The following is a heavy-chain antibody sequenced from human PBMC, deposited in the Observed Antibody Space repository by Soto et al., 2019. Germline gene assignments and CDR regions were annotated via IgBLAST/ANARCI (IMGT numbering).Heavy chain of an antibody. CDR3: AHQKYSDYVWGSYEYSYYFDY. J-gene: IGHJ4*02. D-gene: IGHD3-16*01. V-gene: IGHV4-39*01. Sequence: PSETLSLTCTVSDDSISSSIYYWGWIRQPPGKGLEWIGNIYYNGRTHYNPSLRSRVTISVEKSKNQFSLKLSSVTAADTAVYYCAHQKYSDYVWGSYEYSYYFDYWGPGTLVTV. CDR2: IYYNGRT. CDR1: DDSISSSIYY.